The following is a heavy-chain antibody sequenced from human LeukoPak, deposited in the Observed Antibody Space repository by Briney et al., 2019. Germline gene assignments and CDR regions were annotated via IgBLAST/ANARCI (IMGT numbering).Heavy chain of an antibody. D-gene: IGHD6-6*01. J-gene: IGHJ6*03. V-gene: IGHV4-59*01. CDR1: GGSISSYY. CDR3: ARAREERAARPYYYYYYMDV. Sequence: SETLSLTCTVSGGSISSYYWSWIRQPPGKGLEWIGYIYYSGSTNYNPSLKSRVTISVDTSKNQFSLKLSSVTAADTAVYYCARAREERAARPYYYYYYMDVWGKGTTVTVSS. CDR2: IYYSGST.